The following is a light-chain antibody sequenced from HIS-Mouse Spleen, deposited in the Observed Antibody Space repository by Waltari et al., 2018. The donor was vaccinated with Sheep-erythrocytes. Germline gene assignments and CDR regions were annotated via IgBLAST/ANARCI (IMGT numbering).Light chain of an antibody. CDR3: QAWDSSTAV. V-gene: IGLV3-1*01. J-gene: IGLJ2*01. CDR2: QDS. CDR1: QLGDKY. Sequence: SYELTQPPSVSVSPGQTASITCSGDQLGDKYACWYKQKPGQSPVLVIYQDSKRPSGIPERFSGSNSGNTATLTISGTQAMDEADYYCQAWDSSTAVFGGGTKLTVL.